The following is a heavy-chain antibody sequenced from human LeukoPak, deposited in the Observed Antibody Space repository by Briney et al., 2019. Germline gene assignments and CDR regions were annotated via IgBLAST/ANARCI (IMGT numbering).Heavy chain of an antibody. CDR1: GGSFSGYY. D-gene: IGHD5-18*01. CDR2: INHSGST. CDR3: ARAVDTALILRYYFDY. V-gene: IGHV4-34*01. Sequence: SETLSLTCAVYGGSFSGYYWSWIRQPPGNGLEWIGEINHSGSTNYNPSLKSRVTISVDTSKNQFFLKLSSVTAADTAVYYCARAVDTALILRYYFDYWGQGTLVTVSS. J-gene: IGHJ4*02.